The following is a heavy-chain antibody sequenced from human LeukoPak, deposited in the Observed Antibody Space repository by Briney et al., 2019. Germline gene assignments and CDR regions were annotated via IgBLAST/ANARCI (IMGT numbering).Heavy chain of an antibody. Sequence: SETLSLTCAVYGGSFSGYYWSWIRQPPGKGLEWIGEINHSGSTNYNPSLKSRVTISVDTSKNQFSLKLSSVTAADTAVYYCARIGSYVWGCYRRYYFDYWGQGTLVTVSS. J-gene: IGHJ4*02. CDR3: ARIGSYVWGCYRRYYFDY. CDR1: GGSFSGYY. V-gene: IGHV4-34*01. CDR2: INHSGST. D-gene: IGHD3-16*02.